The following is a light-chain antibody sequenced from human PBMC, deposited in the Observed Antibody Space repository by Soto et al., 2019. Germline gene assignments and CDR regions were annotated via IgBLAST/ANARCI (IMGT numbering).Light chain of an antibody. V-gene: IGLV1-40*01. CDR3: QSYDSSLSGSGV. CDR1: SSNIGAGYD. Sequence: QSVLTQPPSVSGAPGQRVTISCTGSSSNIGAGYDVHWYQQLPGTAPKLLIYGSTIRPSGVPDRVSGSKSGTSASLAITGLQAEDEADYYCQSYDSSLSGSGVFGTGTKLTVL. J-gene: IGLJ1*01. CDR2: GST.